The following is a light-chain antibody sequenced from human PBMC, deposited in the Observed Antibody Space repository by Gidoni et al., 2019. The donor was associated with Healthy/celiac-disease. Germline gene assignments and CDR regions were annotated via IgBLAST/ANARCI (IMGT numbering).Light chain of an antibody. Sequence: DIQMTQSPSTLSASVGDRVTITCRASQSISSWLAWYQQKPGKAPKLLIYKASSLEIGVPSRFSGSGSATEFTLTISILQPDDFATYYCQHYNSYWTFGPGTKVEIK. CDR1: QSISSW. J-gene: IGKJ1*01. CDR3: QHYNSYWT. V-gene: IGKV1-5*03. CDR2: KAS.